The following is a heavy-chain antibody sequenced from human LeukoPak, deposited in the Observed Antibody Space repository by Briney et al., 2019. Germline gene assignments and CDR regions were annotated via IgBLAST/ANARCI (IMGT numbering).Heavy chain of an antibody. J-gene: IGHJ4*02. CDR1: GGSISSSSYY. CDR2: IKQDGSEK. V-gene: IGHV3-7*01. CDR3: ARPAGLAVADPDY. D-gene: IGHD6-19*01. Sequence: ETLSLTCTVSGGSISSSSYYWGWIRQPPGKGLEWVANIKQDGSEKYYVDSVKGRFTISRDNAKNSLYLQMNSLRAEDTAVYYCARPAGLAVADPDYWGQGTLVTVSS.